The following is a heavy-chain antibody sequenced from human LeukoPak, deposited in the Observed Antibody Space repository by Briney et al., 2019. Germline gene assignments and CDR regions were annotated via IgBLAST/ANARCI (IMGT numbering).Heavy chain of an antibody. Sequence: SETLSLTCTVSGGSISSSSYYWGWIRQPPGKGLEWIGSMYYDGSTHYNPSLESRVTMSGDTSKNQLSLRLTSVTAADTAVYYCARHLNYYGSGSYGAYYYYGKDVWGQGTTVTVSS. J-gene: IGHJ6*02. D-gene: IGHD3-10*01. CDR3: ARHLNYYGSGSYGAYYYYGKDV. CDR1: GGSISSSSYY. CDR2: MYYDGST. V-gene: IGHV4-39*07.